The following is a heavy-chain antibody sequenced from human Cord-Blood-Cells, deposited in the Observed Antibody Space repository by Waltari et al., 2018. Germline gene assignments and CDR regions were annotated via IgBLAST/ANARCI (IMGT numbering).Heavy chain of an antibody. D-gene: IGHD2-15*01. CDR3: ARTCSGGSCYFDY. V-gene: IGHV3-33*01. CDR1: GFTFSSYG. Sequence: QVQLRESGGGVVQPGRSLRLSCAASGFTFSSYGMHWVRQAPGKGLEWVAVIWYDGSNKYYADSVKGRFTISRDNSKNTLYLQMNSLRAEDTAVYYCARTCSGGSCYFDYWGQGTLVTVSS. J-gene: IGHJ4*02. CDR2: IWYDGSNK.